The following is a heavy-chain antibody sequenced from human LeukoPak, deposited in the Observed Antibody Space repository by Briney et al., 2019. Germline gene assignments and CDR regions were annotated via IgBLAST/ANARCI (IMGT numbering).Heavy chain of an antibody. D-gene: IGHD3-22*01. V-gene: IGHV1-24*01. CDR2: FDPEDGET. J-gene: IGHJ4*02. CDR1: GYTLTELS. CDR3: ARAIAPYYYDSSGYYPFDL. Sequence: GASVKVSCKVSGYTLTELSMHWVRQAPGKGLEWMGGFDPEDGETIYAQKFQGRVTMTEDTSTDTAYMELSSLRSEDTAVYYCARAIAPYYYDSSGYYPFDLWGQGTLVTVSS.